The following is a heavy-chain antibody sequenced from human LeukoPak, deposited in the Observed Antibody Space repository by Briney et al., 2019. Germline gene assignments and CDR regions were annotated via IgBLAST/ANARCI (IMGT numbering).Heavy chain of an antibody. D-gene: IGHD3-10*01. V-gene: IGHV3-21*04. CDR3: ARDSVTMVRGVITHYYYYYMDV. Sequence: GGSLRLSCAASGFTFSSYSMNWVRQAPGKGLEWVSSISSSSSYIYYADSVKGRFTISRDNAKNSPYLQMNSLRAEDTAVYYCARDSVTMVRGVITHYYYYYMDVWGKGTTVTISS. CDR2: ISSSSSYI. CDR1: GFTFSSYS. J-gene: IGHJ6*03.